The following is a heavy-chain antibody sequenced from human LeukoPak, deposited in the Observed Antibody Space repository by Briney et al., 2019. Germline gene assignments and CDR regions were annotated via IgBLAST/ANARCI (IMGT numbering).Heavy chain of an antibody. CDR2: INHSGST. D-gene: IGHD6-19*01. CDR3: ARGSGSGWLRPRFDY. CDR1: GGSFSGCY. Sequence: PSETLSLTCAVYGGSFSGCYWSWIRQPPGKGLEWIGEINHSGSTNYNPSLKSRVTISVDTSKNQFSLKLSSVTAADTAVYYCARGSGSGWLRPRFDYWGQGTLVTVSS. J-gene: IGHJ4*02. V-gene: IGHV4-34*01.